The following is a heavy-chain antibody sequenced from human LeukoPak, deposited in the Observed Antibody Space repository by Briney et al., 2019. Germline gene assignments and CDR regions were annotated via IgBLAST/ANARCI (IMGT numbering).Heavy chain of an antibody. V-gene: IGHV3-48*01. J-gene: IGHJ6*02. CDR3: AKCQGRVCSSTPHGMDV. CDR2: ISSSSDLM. CDR1: GFSLSIYG. Sequence: PGGSLRLSCEASGFSLSIYGMNWVRQAPGKGLEWVSYISSSSDLMSYVDSVKGRFTVSRDNAKNSLFLQMNSLRAEDTAVYYCAKCQGRVCSSTPHGMDVWGRGTTVTVSS. D-gene: IGHD2-2*01.